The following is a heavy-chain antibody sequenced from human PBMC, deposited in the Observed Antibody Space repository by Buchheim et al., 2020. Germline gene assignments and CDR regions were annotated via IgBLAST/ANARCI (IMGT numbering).Heavy chain of an antibody. J-gene: IGHJ4*02. V-gene: IGHV1-2*02. CDR2: INPDSGGT. Sequence: QVQLVQSGAAVKKPGASVKVSCKASGFTLTGYYMHWVRQAPGQGLEWMGWINPDSGGTNYAQKFQGRVTMTRDTDNNTAYMELSSLTSDDSAVYYCARTSSFDYWGQGTL. CDR3: ARTSSFDY. CDR1: GFTLTGYY.